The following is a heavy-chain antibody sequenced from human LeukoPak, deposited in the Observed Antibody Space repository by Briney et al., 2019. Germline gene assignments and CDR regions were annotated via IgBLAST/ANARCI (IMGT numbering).Heavy chain of an antibody. Sequence: ASVKVSCKASGYTFTSYGISWVRQAPGQGLEWMGWISAYNGNKNYAQKLQGRVTMTTDTSTSTAYMELRSLRSDDTAVYYCESSRRNRDYDILTGPLDYWGQGTLVTVS. CDR1: GYTFTSYG. D-gene: IGHD3-9*01. V-gene: IGHV1-18*04. CDR2: ISAYNGNK. J-gene: IGHJ4*02. CDR3: ESSRRNRDYDILTGPLDY.